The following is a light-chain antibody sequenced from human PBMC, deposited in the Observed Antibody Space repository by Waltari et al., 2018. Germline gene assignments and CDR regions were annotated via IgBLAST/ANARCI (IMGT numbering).Light chain of an antibody. Sequence: EIVMTQSPASLSLSPGERVTLSCRASQSVTTNLAWYQQKPGQAPRLLIYGASTRAAGIPARFSGSGSGAEFTLTISGLQSEDFGSYYCQQYNDWPPWTFGQWTKVEIK. CDR2: GAS. CDR1: QSVTTN. J-gene: IGKJ1*01. V-gene: IGKV3-15*01. CDR3: QQYNDWPPWT.